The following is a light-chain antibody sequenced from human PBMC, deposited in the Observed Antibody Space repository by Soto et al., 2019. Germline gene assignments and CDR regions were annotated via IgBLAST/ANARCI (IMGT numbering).Light chain of an antibody. CDR2: LGS. V-gene: IGKV2-28*01. CDR3: MQTLRPPRM. J-gene: IGKJ1*01. Sequence: DIVMTQSPLSLPVTPGESASISCRSSQSLLHSSGYNFLDWYLQKPGQSPQLLIYLGSNRASGVPHRFSVSGSGTYFTLKISRVEADDVGVYYGMQTLRPPRMFGQGAKVEIK. CDR1: QSLLHSSGYNF.